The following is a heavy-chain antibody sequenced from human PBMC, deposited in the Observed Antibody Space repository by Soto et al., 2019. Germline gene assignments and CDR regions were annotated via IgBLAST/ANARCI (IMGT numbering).Heavy chain of an antibody. Sequence: EVQLLESGGGLVQPGGSLRLSCTVSGFSISSSAFSWVRQTPGKGLEWVSASSGGGGPTHYADSVKGRFTISRDNSKNTLYLQINSLRAEDTAAYYCAKNDWSVYPLGGFWGRGTLVSVSS. CDR3: AKNDWSVYPLGGF. CDR1: GFSISSSA. V-gene: IGHV3-23*01. J-gene: IGHJ1*01. CDR2: SSGGGGPT. D-gene: IGHD3-3*01.